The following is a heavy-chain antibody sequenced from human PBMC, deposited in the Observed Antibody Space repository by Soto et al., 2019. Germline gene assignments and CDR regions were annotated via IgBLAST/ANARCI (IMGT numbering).Heavy chain of an antibody. CDR1: GFSLSTSGVG. D-gene: IGHD6-13*01. V-gene: IGHV2-5*01. Sequence: QITLKESGPTLVKPTQTLTLTCTFSGFSLSTSGVGVGWIRQPPGKALEWLALIYWNDDKRYSPSLKSRLTTTNDTSKNQLVLTMTTMNPVDTATYYCAHSPSADSRSCGSFDYWGQGTLVTVSS. CDR2: IYWNDDK. J-gene: IGHJ4*02. CDR3: AHSPSADSRSCGSFDY.